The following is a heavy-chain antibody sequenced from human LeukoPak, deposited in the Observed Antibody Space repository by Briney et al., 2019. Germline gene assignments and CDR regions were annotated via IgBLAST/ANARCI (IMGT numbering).Heavy chain of an antibody. CDR3: ARENRDMITFGGVIAPYYFDY. Sequence: AATVKVSCKASGGTFSSYAISWVRQAPGQGLEWMGGISPIFGTANYAKKFQGRVTITADESTSTDYMEMSSLRYEDTAVYYCARENRDMITFGGVIAPYYFDYWGQGTLVTVSS. D-gene: IGHD3-16*02. CDR1: GGTFSSYA. J-gene: IGHJ4*02. CDR2: ISPIFGTA. V-gene: IGHV1-69*13.